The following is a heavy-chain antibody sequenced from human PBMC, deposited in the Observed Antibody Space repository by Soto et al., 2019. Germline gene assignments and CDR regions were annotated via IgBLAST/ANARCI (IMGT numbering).Heavy chain of an antibody. CDR1: GFTFSNDA. V-gene: IGHV3-23*01. D-gene: IGHD2-2*01. CDR3: AKNQPSWATRAAFDY. Sequence: GGSLRLSCAASGFTFSNDAMNWVRQAPGKGLEWVSGISGGSGDSTFYADSVKGRFTISRDNSKNTLHLQMNSLRTEDTAVYYCAKNQPSWATRAAFDYWGQGTLVTVSS. J-gene: IGHJ4*02. CDR2: ISGGSGDST.